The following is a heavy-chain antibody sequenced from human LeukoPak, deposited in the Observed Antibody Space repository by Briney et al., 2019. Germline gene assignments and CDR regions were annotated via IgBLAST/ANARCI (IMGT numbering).Heavy chain of an antibody. Sequence: SETLSLTCTVSGGSISSYYWSWIRQPPGKGLEWIGYIYYSGSTNYNPSLKRRVTISVDTSKNQFSLKLSSVAAADTAVYYCARFAARRYYYYNYMDVWGKGTTVTVSS. CDR2: IYYSGST. CDR1: GGSISSYY. D-gene: IGHD6-6*01. V-gene: IGHV4-59*12. CDR3: ARFAARRYYYYNYMDV. J-gene: IGHJ6*03.